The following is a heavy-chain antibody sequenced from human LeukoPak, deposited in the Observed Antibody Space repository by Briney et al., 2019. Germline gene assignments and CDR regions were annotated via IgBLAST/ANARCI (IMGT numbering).Heavy chain of an antibody. J-gene: IGHJ4*02. V-gene: IGHV3-30*18. CDR3: AKVFGELLKDY. Sequence: GGSLRVSCAASGFTFSSYGMHWVRQAPGKGLEWVAVISYDGSNKYYADSVKGRFTISRDNSKNTLYLQMNSLRAEDTAVYYCAKVFGELLKDYWGQGTLVTVSS. CDR1: GFTFSSYG. D-gene: IGHD3-10*01. CDR2: ISYDGSNK.